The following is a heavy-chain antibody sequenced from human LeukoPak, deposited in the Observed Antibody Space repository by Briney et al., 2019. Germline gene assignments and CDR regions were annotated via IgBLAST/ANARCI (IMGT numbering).Heavy chain of an antibody. CDR2: IYHSGST. CDR3: ARGIAAAGTPSGNWFDP. J-gene: IGHJ5*02. CDR1: GGSISSDGYS. D-gene: IGHD6-13*01. Sequence: SETLSLTCAVSGGSISSDGYSWSWIRQPPGKGLEWIGYIYHSGSTYYNPSLKSRVTISVDRSKNQFSLKLSSVTAADTAVYYCARGIAAAGTPSGNWFDPWGQGTLVTVSS. V-gene: IGHV4-30-2*01.